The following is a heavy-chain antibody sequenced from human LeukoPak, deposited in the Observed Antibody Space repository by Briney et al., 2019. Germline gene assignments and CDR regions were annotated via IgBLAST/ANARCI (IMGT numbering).Heavy chain of an antibody. CDR2: IWYDGSNK. Sequence: GGSLRLSCAASGFTFSSYGMHWVRQAPGKGLEWVAVIWYDGSNKYYADSVKGRFTISRDNSKNTLYLRMNSLGAEDTAVYYCAREGYYDSSASFDYWGQGTLVTVSS. CDR3: AREGYYDSSASFDY. V-gene: IGHV3-33*01. J-gene: IGHJ4*02. CDR1: GFTFSSYG. D-gene: IGHD3-22*01.